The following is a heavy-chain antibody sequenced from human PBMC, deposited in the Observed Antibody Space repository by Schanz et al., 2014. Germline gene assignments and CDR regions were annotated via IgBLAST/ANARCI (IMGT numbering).Heavy chain of an antibody. CDR2: IYSGIGA. V-gene: IGHV3-66*01. J-gene: IGHJ4*02. CDR1: GFTVSSNH. Sequence: EGQLAESGGGLVQPGGSLRLSCAVSGFTVSSNHMSWVRQAPGKGLEWVSVIYSGIGAYYADSVKDRFTVSRDNSKNTVYLQMNRLRAEDTAVYYCARDRRFFDRDDLYYFDSWGQGTLVTVSS. D-gene: IGHD3-3*01. CDR3: ARDRRFFDRDDLYYFDS.